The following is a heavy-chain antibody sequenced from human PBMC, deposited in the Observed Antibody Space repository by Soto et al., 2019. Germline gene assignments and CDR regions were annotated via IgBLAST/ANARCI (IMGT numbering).Heavy chain of an antibody. CDR3: ARESTRTSGYCSGGSCYSYYYGMDV. CDR2: IKQDGSEK. CDR1: GFTFSSYW. Sequence: VQLVESGGGWVQPGGSLRLSCAASGFTFSSYWMSWVRQAPGKGLEWVANIKQDGSEKYYVDSAKGRFTISRDNAKNSMYLQMNSLRAEDTAVYYCARESTRTSGYCSGGSCYSYYYGMDVWGQGTTVTVSS. J-gene: IGHJ6*02. D-gene: IGHD2-15*01. V-gene: IGHV3-7*03.